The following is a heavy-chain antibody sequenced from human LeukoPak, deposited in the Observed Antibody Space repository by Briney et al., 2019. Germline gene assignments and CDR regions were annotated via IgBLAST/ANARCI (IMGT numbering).Heavy chain of an antibody. J-gene: IGHJ4*02. CDR1: GGSISSSSYY. V-gene: IGHV4-39*01. Sequence: SETLSLTCTVSGGSISSSSYYWGWIRQPPGKGLEWIGSIYYSGSTYYNPSLKSRVTISVDTSKNQFSLKLSSVTAADTAVYYCARQVGATYFEYWGQGTLVTVSS. D-gene: IGHD1-26*01. CDR2: IYYSGST. CDR3: ARQVGATYFEY.